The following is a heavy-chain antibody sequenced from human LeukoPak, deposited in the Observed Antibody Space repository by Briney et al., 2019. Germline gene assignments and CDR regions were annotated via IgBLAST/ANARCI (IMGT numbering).Heavy chain of an antibody. CDR2: IYSGGST. V-gene: IGHV3-53*01. CDR3: ARNRPYDY. D-gene: IGHD2/OR15-2a*01. Sequence: GGSLRLSCAASGFTVSSNYMSWVRQASGKGLEWVSVIYSGGSTYYADPVRGRFTISRDNSNNTLYLQMNSLRSEDTAVYYCARNRPYDYWGQGISVTVSS. J-gene: IGHJ4*02. CDR1: GFTVSSNY.